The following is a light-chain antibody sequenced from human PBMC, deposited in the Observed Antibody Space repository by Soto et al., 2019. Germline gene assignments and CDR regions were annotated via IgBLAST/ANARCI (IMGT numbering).Light chain of an antibody. J-gene: IGLJ1*01. CDR3: FSFTSTNTHV. CDR2: ETS. CDR1: NSDVGFYNL. V-gene: IGLV2-23*01. Sequence: QSALTQPASVSGSPGQSITISCTGSNSDVGFYNLVSWYQHHPGKAPKVIIYETSKRPSGVSDRFSGSKSGNTASLTISGLQAEDEADYYCFSFTSTNTHVFGSGTKVTVL.